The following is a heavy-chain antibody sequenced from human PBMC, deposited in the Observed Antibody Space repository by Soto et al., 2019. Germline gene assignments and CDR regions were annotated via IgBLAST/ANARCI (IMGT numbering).Heavy chain of an antibody. CDR1: GFTFSSYE. CDR3: ARIAANVYYFYAMDV. Sequence: EVQLVESGGGLVQPGGSLRLSCVASGFTFSSYEMNWVRQAPGKGLEWVSYISSSGTTVYYADSVRGRFTISRDNAKNSLYLQINSLRAGVTAVYYCARIAANVYYFYAMDVWGQGTTVTVSS. D-gene: IGHD6-25*01. CDR2: ISSSGTTV. J-gene: IGHJ6*02. V-gene: IGHV3-48*03.